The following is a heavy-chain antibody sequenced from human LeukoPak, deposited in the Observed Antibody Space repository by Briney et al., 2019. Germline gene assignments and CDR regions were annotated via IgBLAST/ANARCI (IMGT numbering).Heavy chain of an antibody. CDR3: ARQYSYDSSGYYPWDY. CDR1: GFTFSSYW. J-gene: IGHJ4*02. D-gene: IGHD3-22*01. Sequence: SGGSLRLSCVASGFTFSSYWMHWVRQAPGKGLVWVSRINSDGSSTTYADSVKGRLTISRDNAENTLYLQMNSLRAEDTAMYYCARQYSYDSSGYYPWDYWGQGTLVTVSS. CDR2: INSDGSST. V-gene: IGHV3-74*01.